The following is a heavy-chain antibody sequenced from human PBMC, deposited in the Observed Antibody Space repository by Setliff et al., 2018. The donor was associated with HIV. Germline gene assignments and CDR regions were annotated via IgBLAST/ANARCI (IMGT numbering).Heavy chain of an antibody. V-gene: IGHV3-11*05. Sequence: GGSLRLSCAASGSMFTYDYYMSWVRQAPGKGLEWVSYISPTNTYTNYADSVKGRFAISRDNAKNSLYLHMNSLRADDTAVYYCARVPNYNDYVGDYYYMDVWGTGTTVTVSS. D-gene: IGHD4-17*01. CDR1: GSMFTYDYY. CDR2: ISPTNTYT. CDR3: ARVPNYNDYVGDYYYMDV. J-gene: IGHJ6*03.